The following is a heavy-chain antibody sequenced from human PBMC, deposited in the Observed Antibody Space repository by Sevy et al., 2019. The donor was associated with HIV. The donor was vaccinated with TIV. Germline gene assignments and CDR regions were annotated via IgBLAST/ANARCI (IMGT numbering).Heavy chain of an antibody. Sequence: GGSLRLSCVASGFTFSDHYMEWVRQAPGKGLEWIGRTRNKADGYTTDYAASVKGRFTISRDESKKSLYVQMNSLKAEDTAVYYCATHAGIAAAGRVFDYWGQGTLVTVSS. CDR1: GFTFSDHY. CDR2: TRNKADGYTT. J-gene: IGHJ4*02. CDR3: ATHAGIAAAGRVFDY. V-gene: IGHV3-72*01. D-gene: IGHD6-13*01.